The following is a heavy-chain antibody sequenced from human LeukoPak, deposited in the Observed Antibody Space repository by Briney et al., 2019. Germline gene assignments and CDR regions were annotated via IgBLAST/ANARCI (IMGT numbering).Heavy chain of an antibody. J-gene: IGHJ3*02. CDR3: ARHFDAFDI. CDR1: GGSFSGYY. Sequence: SETLSLTCTVSGGSFSGYYWSWIRQPPGKGLEWIGVIYYIGNTNYNPSLKSRAALSLATSKNQFSLTLSSVTAADTAIYSCARHFDAFDIWGPGTMVTVSS. V-gene: IGHV4-59*08. CDR2: IYYIGNT.